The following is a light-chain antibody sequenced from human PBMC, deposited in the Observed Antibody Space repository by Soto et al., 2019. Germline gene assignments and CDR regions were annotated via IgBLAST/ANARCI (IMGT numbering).Light chain of an antibody. J-gene: IGLJ2*01. CDR3: AAWDGSLKGVV. CDR2: RSN. V-gene: IGLV1-44*01. CDR1: SSNIGSNS. Sequence: QSVLTQPPSASGTPGQRVTISCSGSSSNIGSNSVNWYQQLPGTAPKLLMYRSNQRPSGVPDRFSGSKSGTSASLAISGLQSEDEADYYCAAWDGSLKGVVFVGGTKLTVL.